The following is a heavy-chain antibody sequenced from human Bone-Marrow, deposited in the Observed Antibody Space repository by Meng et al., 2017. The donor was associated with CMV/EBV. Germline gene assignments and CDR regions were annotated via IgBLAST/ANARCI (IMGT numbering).Heavy chain of an antibody. J-gene: IGHJ4*02. V-gene: IGHV4-34*01. Sequence: GSLRLSCAVYGGSFSGYYWSWIRQPPGKGLEWIGEINHSGSTNYNPSLKSRVTISADTSKNQFSLKLSSVTAADTAVYYCARGRFAYGSGSHDYWGEGTLVTVSS. CDR2: INHSGST. CDR1: GGSFSGYY. D-gene: IGHD3-10*01. CDR3: ARGRFAYGSGSHDY.